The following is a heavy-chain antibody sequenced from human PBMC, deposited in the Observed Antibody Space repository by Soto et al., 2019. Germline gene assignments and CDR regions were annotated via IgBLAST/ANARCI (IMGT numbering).Heavy chain of an antibody. CDR2: VSGSGDST. Sequence: PGGSQILSCAASAFNFSSYAMSWVRQAPGKGLEWVSAVSGSGDSTYYADSVKGRFTISRDNSKNTLYLQMNSLRAEDTAVYYCAKGRASDCPGCTQDYWGQGTLVTVSS. V-gene: IGHV3-23*01. D-gene: IGHD2-21*02. CDR3: AKGRASDCPGCTQDY. CDR1: AFNFSSYA. J-gene: IGHJ4*02.